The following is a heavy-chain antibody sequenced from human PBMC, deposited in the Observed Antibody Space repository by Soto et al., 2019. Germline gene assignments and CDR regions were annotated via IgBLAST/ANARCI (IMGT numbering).Heavy chain of an antibody. Sequence: SETQSLTCAVSGYSISSSKGWGLIRQPPGKGLEWIGYIYYSGSTYYNPSLKSRVTMSVDTSKNQFSLKLSSVTAVDTAVYYCARKGGGDCFDCGFDPWGQGTLVTVS. CDR2: IYYSGST. D-gene: IGHD2-21*02. V-gene: IGHV4-28*01. CDR1: GYSISSSKG. J-gene: IGHJ5*02. CDR3: ARKGGGDCFDCGFDP.